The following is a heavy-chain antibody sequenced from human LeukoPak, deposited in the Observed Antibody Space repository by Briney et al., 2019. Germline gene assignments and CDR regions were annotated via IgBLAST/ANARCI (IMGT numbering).Heavy chain of an antibody. J-gene: IGHJ4*02. CDR1: GGSFSGYY. D-gene: IGHD1-1*01. CDR3: ARGRRGDHTTIDY. Sequence: SETLSLTCAVYGGSFSGYYWSWIRQPPGKGLEWIGEINHSGSTNYNPSLKSRVTISVDTSKNQFSLKLSSVTAADTAVYYCARGRRGDHTTIDYWGQGTLVTVSS. V-gene: IGHV4-34*01. CDR2: INHSGST.